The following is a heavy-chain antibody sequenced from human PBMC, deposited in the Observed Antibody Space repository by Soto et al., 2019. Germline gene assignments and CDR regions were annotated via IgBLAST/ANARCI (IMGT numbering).Heavy chain of an antibody. CDR1: GYTFSSYS. CDR3: ASVLLARGGY. D-gene: IGHD2-15*01. J-gene: IGHJ4*02. V-gene: IGHV1-18*04. Sequence: QVQLVQSGGEEKKPGASVKVSCKASGYTFSSYSISWVRQAPGQGLEWMGRISAYDGYTKYAQKFQGRVTMTTDTSTSTAYMELRSLTSDDTAVYYCASVLLARGGYWGQGTLVNVSS. CDR2: ISAYDGYT.